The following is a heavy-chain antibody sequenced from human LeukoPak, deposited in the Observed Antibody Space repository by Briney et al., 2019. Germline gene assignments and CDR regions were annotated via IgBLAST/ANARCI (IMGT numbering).Heavy chain of an antibody. V-gene: IGHV3-15*01. D-gene: IGHD2-15*01. CDR1: GFTFTDAW. CDR3: TTSIVLTGSDY. CDR2: IKSKIDGGTT. Sequence: GGSLRLSCAASGFTFTDAWMTWVRQAPGKGLEWVGRIKSKIDGGTTDYAPPVKGRFTISRDDSKNMLYLQTNSLKTEDTAVYYCTTSIVLTGSDYWGQGTLATVSS. J-gene: IGHJ4*02.